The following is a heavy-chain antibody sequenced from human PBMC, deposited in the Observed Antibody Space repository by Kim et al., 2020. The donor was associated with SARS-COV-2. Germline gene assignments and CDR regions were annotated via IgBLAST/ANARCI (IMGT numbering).Heavy chain of an antibody. J-gene: IGHJ4*01. CDR1: GGSFSGYY. D-gene: IGHD3-10*01. V-gene: IGHV4-34*01. CDR2: INHSGST. CDR3: ARDRRQPYYYGSGSTYYF. Sequence: SETLSLTCAVYGGSFSGYYWSWIRQPPGKGLEWIGEINHSGSTNYNPSLKSRVTISVDTSKNQFSLKLSSVTAADTAVYYCARDRRQPYYYGSGSTYYF.